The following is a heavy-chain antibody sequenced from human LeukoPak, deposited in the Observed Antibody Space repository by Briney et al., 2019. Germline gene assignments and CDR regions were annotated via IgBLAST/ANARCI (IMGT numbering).Heavy chain of an antibody. V-gene: IGHV3-23*01. CDR2: ISGSGGST. D-gene: IGHD3-22*01. CDR1: GFTVSSNY. Sequence: PGGSLRLSCAASGFTVSSNYMSWVRQAPGKGLEWVSAISGSGGSTYYADSVKGRFTISRGNSKNTLYLQMNSLRAEDTAVYYCAKADGYYYDSSGSPFDYWGQGTLVTVSS. CDR3: AKADGYYYDSSGSPFDY. J-gene: IGHJ4*02.